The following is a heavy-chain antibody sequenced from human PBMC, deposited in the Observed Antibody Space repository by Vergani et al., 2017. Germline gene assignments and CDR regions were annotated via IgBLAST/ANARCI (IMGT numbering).Heavy chain of an antibody. CDR1: EYTFTSYY. D-gene: IGHD2-2*01. J-gene: IGHJ5*02. CDR3: ARDSRYCSSTSCYVGRYWFDP. Sequence: QVQLVQSGAEVKKPGASVKVSCKASEYTFTSYYMHWVRQAPGQGLEWMGIINPSGGSTSYAQKFQGRVTMTRDTSTSTVYMALSSLRSEDTAVYYCARDSRYCSSTSCYVGRYWFDPWGQGTLVTVSS. CDR2: INPSGGST. V-gene: IGHV1-46*01.